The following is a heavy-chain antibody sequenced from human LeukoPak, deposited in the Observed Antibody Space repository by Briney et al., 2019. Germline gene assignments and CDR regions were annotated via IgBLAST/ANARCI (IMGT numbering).Heavy chain of an antibody. CDR3: ARDGHNPVAFDI. V-gene: IGHV4-38-2*02. J-gene: IGHJ3*02. Sequence: SETLSLTCTVSGYSISNGYFWGRIRQPPGKGLEWIGNIYRTGTTFYNPSLQSRVSISVDTSKNTFSLKLKSVTAADTAVYYCARDGHNPVAFDIWGQGTVVTVSS. D-gene: IGHD5-24*01. CDR1: GYSISNGYF. CDR2: IYRTGTT.